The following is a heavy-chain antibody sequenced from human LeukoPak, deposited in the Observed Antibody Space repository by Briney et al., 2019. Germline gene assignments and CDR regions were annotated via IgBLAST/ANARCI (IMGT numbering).Heavy chain of an antibody. CDR2: ISSSGSTI. CDR1: GFTFSDYY. CDR3: AREFDYDILTGYYYYYGMDV. D-gene: IGHD3-9*01. J-gene: IGHJ6*02. Sequence: GGSLRLSCAASGFTFSDYYMSWIRQAPGKGLKWVSYISSSGSTIYYADSVKGRFTISRDNAKNSLYLQMNSPRAEDTAVYYCAREFDYDILTGYYYYYGMDVWGQGTTVTVSS. V-gene: IGHV3-11*01.